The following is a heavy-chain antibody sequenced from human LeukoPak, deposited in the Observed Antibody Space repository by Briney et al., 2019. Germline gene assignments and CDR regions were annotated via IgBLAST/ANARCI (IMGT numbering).Heavy chain of an antibody. CDR2: ISPNSGGT. V-gene: IGHV1-2*06. J-gene: IGHJ6*03. CDR3: ARDSLTLRGVDYYYMDV. CDR1: GYTFTGYY. Sequence: ASVKVSCKASGYTFTGYYMHWVRQAPGQGLEWMGRISPNSGGTNYAQKFQGRVTMTRDTSVTTGYMELTRLRSDDTAVYFCARDSLTLRGVDYYYMDVWGKGTTVTVSS. D-gene: IGHD3-10*01.